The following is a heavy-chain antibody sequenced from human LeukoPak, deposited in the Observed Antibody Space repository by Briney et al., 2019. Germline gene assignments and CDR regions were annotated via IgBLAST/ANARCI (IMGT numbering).Heavy chain of an antibody. Sequence: ASVKVSCMASGGTFSSYAISWVRQAPGQGLEWMGGIIPIFGTANYAQKFQGRVTITADESTSTAYMELSSLRSEDTAVYYCAREGGKDYYDSSGYYDYWGQGTLVTVSS. J-gene: IGHJ4*02. V-gene: IGHV1-69*13. CDR3: AREGGKDYYDSSGYYDY. CDR1: GGTFSSYA. D-gene: IGHD3-22*01. CDR2: IIPIFGTA.